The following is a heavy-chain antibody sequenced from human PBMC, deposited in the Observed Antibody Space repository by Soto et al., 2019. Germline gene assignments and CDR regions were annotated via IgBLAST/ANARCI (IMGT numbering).Heavy chain of an antibody. J-gene: IGHJ5*02. CDR3: ARVIATAVHWFDP. CDR1: GGSISSSNW. V-gene: IGHV4-4*02. D-gene: IGHD6-13*01. Sequence: QVQLQESGPGLVKPSGTLSLTCAVSGGSISSSNWWSWVRQPPGKGLEWIGDIYHSGSTNYNPSLKRRVTISGDKSKNQFSLKLSSVTAADTAVYYCARVIATAVHWFDPWGQGTLVTVSS. CDR2: IYHSGST.